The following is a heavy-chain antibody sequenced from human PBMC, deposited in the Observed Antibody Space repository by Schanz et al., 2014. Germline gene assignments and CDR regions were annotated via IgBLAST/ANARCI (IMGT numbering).Heavy chain of an antibody. V-gene: IGHV3-23*01. D-gene: IGHD6-13*01. CDR3: ARLDSSSWYPRY. CDR1: GFTFFNYA. CDR2: ISVSGAST. J-gene: IGHJ4*02. Sequence: EVHLLESGGGLVQPGGSLRLSCAASGFTFFNYAMGWVRQAPGKGLDFVSAISVSGASTAYADSVKGRFTTSRDNGKKSMYLQMNSLRAEDTAVYYCARLDSSSWYPRYWGQGTLVTVSS.